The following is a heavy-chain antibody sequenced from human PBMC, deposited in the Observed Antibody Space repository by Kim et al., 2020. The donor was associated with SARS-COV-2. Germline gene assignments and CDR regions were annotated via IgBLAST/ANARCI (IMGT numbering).Heavy chain of an antibody. V-gene: IGHV1-18*04. D-gene: IGHD2-8*01. CDR1: GYTFTSYG. Sequence: ASVKVSCKASGYTFTSYGISWVRQAPGQGLEWMGWISAYNGNTNYAQKLQGRVTMTTDTSTSTAYMELRSLRSDDTAVYYCARMWSPSYCTNGVCSYYYYGMDVWGQGTTVTVSS. J-gene: IGHJ6*02. CDR3: ARMWSPSYCTNGVCSYYYYGMDV. CDR2: ISAYNGNT.